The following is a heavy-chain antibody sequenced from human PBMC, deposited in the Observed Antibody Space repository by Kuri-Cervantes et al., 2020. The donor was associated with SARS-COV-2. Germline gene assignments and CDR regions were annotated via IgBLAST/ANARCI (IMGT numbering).Heavy chain of an antibody. CDR1: GFTFSSYA. J-gene: IGHJ4*02. Sequence: GESLKISCAASGFTFSSYAMHWVRQAPGKGLEWVALISYDGSNKYYADSVKGRFTISRDNAKNSLYLQMNSLRAEDTAVYYCARALPEGVGATSRRRGFDYWGQGTLVTVSS. CDR2: ISYDGSNK. CDR3: ARALPEGVGATSRRRGFDY. V-gene: IGHV3-30*03. D-gene: IGHD1-26*01.